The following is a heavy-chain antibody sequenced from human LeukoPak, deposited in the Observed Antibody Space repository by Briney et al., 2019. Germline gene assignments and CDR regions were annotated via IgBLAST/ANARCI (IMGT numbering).Heavy chain of an antibody. J-gene: IGHJ3*02. Sequence: SETLSLTCTVSGGSISSYYWRWIRQPPGKGLEWIGYVYYSGSTNYNPSLKSRVTISVDTSKNQFSLKLSSATAADTAVYYCARSILLWFGEPPAFDIWGQGTMVTVSS. CDR1: GGSISSYY. CDR2: VYYSGST. V-gene: IGHV4-59*01. D-gene: IGHD3-10*01. CDR3: ARSILLWFGEPPAFDI.